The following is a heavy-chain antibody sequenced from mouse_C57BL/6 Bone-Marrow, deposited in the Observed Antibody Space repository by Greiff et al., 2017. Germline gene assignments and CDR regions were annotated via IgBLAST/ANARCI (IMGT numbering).Heavy chain of an antibody. CDR1: GYTFTSYW. CDR2: IYPGNSDT. CDR3: TRSAGYYYFDY. V-gene: IGHV1-5*01. D-gene: IGHD2-3*01. Sequence: EVQLQQSGTVLARPGASVKMSCKTSGYTFTSYWMHWVKQRPGQGLEWIGAIYPGNSDTSYNQKFKGKATLTAVTSASTAYMELSSLTNEDSAVYDCTRSAGYYYFDYWGQGTTLTVSS. J-gene: IGHJ2*01.